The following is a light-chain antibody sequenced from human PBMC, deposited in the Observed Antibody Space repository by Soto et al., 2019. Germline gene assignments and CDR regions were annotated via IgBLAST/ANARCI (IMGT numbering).Light chain of an antibody. V-gene: IGKV3-20*01. J-gene: IGKJ1*01. CDR2: GAS. CDR1: QSVSSSY. CDR3: QQYGSSRT. Sequence: EIVLTQSPGTLSLSPGERATLSCRASQSVSSSYLAWYQQKPGQAPRLLIYGASSRATVIPDRFSGSGSTTDFTHTISRLEPEDFAMYYCQQYGSSRTFGQGTKVPI.